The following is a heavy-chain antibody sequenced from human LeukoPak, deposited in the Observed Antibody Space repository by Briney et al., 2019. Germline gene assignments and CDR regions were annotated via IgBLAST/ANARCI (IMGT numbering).Heavy chain of an antibody. J-gene: IGHJ4*02. Sequence: SQTLSLTCAISGDSVSSNSAAWNWIRQSPSRGLEWLGRTYYRSKWYNDFAVSVQSRITINADTSKNQFSLQLNSVTPEDTAVSYCARSSEYSGSFEYCGQGTLVTVSS. CDR1: GDSVSSNSAA. D-gene: IGHD5-12*01. V-gene: IGHV6-1*01. CDR2: TYYRSKWYN. CDR3: ARSSEYSGSFEY.